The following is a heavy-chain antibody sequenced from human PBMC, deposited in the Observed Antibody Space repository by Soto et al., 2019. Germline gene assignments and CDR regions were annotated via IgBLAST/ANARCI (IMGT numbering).Heavy chain of an antibody. CDR3: ARGPGRDYGSGTPYYYYMDV. CDR1: GGSISHYY. CDR2: ISDTGST. Sequence: SETLSLTCTVSGGSISHYYWNWIRQPPGKGLEWIGYISDTGSTDYNPSLKSRVTISLDTSKNQFSLNLSSVTAADTAVYYCARGPGRDYGSGTPYYYYMDVWARGTTVTVSS. J-gene: IGHJ6*03. D-gene: IGHD3-10*01. V-gene: IGHV4-4*08.